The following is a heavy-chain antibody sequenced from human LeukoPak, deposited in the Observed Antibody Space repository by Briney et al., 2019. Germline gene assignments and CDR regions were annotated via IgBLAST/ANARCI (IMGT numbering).Heavy chain of an antibody. CDR2: INHSGST. V-gene: IGHV4-34*01. J-gene: IGHJ6*02. CDR3: ARLALNSMVRGVINRGYGMDV. CDR1: GGSISSGGYY. Sequence: KPSETLSLTCAVSGGSISSGGYYWSWIRQPPGKGLEWIGEINHSGSTNYNPSLKSRVTISVDTSKNQFSLKLSSVTAADTAVYYCARLALNSMVRGVINRGYGMDVWGQGTTVTVSS. D-gene: IGHD3-10*01.